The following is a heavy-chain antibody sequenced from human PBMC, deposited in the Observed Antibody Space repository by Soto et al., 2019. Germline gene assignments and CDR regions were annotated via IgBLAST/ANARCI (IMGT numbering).Heavy chain of an antibody. Sequence: ESGGGLVQPGRSLRLSCAASGFTFDDYAMHWVRQAPGKGLEWVSGISWNSGSIGYADSVKGRFTISRDNAKNSLYLQMNSLRAEDTALYYCAKEVVVVAATRGGWFDPWGQGTLVTVSS. CDR2: ISWNSGSI. CDR1: GFTFDDYA. CDR3: AKEVVVVAATRGGWFDP. J-gene: IGHJ5*02. V-gene: IGHV3-9*01. D-gene: IGHD2-15*01.